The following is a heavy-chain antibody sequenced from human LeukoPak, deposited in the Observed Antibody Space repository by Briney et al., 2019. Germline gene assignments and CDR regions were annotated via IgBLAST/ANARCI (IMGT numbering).Heavy chain of an antibody. CDR3: ARRYCSDTLCYFFDY. V-gene: IGHV1-2*02. CDR2: INPNTSGT. J-gene: IGHJ4*02. D-gene: IGHD2-15*01. CDR1: LYTFTSYY. Sequence: ASLKVSCKASLYTFTSYYIHWVRHAPGQEREWMGWINPNTSGTNYAQKFQGRVTMTRDTSINTAYMVLNRLRSDDTAVFYCARRYCSDTLCYFFDYWGQGTLVTVSS.